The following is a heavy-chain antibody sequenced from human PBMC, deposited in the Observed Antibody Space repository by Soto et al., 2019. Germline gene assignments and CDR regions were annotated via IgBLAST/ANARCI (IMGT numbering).Heavy chain of an antibody. D-gene: IGHD4-17*01. V-gene: IGHV4-39*06. Sequence: SETLSLTCTVSGGSISSSSYYWGWIRQPPGKGLEWIGSIYYSGSTYYNPSLKSRVTISKDTSKHQVVLTMTNMDPVDTATYYCARIMCVPTTVTNFDYWGQGTLVTVSS. J-gene: IGHJ4*02. CDR1: GGSISSSSYY. CDR3: ARIMCVPTTVTNFDY. CDR2: IYYSGST.